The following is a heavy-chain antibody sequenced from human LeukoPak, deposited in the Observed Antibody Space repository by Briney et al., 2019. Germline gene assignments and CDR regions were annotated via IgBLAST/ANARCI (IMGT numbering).Heavy chain of an antibody. Sequence: GGSLRLSCAASGFTFSSYGMHWVRQAPGKGLEWVAVISYDGSNKYYTDSVKGRFTISRDNSKNTLYLQMNSLRAEDTAVYYCAKDFDQLLFYFDYWGQGTLVIVSA. CDR2: ISYDGSNK. V-gene: IGHV3-30*18. J-gene: IGHJ4*02. D-gene: IGHD2-2*01. CDR3: AKDFDQLLFYFDY. CDR1: GFTFSSYG.